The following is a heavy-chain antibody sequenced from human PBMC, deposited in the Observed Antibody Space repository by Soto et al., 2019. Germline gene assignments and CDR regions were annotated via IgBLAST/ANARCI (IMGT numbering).Heavy chain of an antibody. CDR3: ARDPQDYYGMDV. CDR2: ISYDGSNK. V-gene: IGHV3-30-3*01. CDR1: GFTFSSYA. J-gene: IGHJ6*02. Sequence: AASGFTFSSYAMHWVRQAPGKGLEWVAVISYDGSNKYYADSVKGRFTISRDNSKNTLCLQMNSLRAEDTAVYYCARDPQDYYGMDVWGQGTTVTVSS.